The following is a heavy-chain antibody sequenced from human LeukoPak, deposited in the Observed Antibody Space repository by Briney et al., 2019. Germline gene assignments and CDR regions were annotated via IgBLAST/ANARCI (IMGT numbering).Heavy chain of an antibody. CDR1: GYTSTGYY. CDR3: ARARSPIYYYGSGSLPDI. V-gene: IGHV1-2*02. CDR2: INPNSGGT. J-gene: IGHJ3*02. Sequence: ASVKVSCKASGYTSTGYYMHWVRQAPGQGLEWMGWINPNSGGTNYAQKFQGRVTMTRDTSISTAYMELSRLRSDDTAVYYCARARSPIYYYGSGSLPDIWGQGTMVTVSS. D-gene: IGHD3-10*01.